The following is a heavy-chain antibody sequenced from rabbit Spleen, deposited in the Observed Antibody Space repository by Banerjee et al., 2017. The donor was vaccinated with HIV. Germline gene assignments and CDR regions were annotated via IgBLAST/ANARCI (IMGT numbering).Heavy chain of an antibody. D-gene: IGHD6-1*01. CDR1: GFSFSSGYD. CDR3: ARTGGWASDGYGYFKL. CDR2: IYPGNGDT. V-gene: IGHV1S45*01. J-gene: IGHJ4*01. Sequence: QEQLEESGGDLVKPGASLTLTCTASGFSFSSGYDVCWVRQAPGKGLEWIACIYPGNGDTYYASWAKGRFTISKTSSTTVTLQMTSLTAADTATYFCARTGGWASDGYGYFKLWGPGTLVTVS.